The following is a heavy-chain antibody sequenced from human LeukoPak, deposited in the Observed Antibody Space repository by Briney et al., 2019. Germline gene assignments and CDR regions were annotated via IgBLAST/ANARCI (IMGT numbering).Heavy chain of an antibody. CDR1: GYTFTDYY. J-gene: IGHJ3*02. Sequence: ASVKVSCKVSGYTFTDYYMHWVQQAPGKGLEWMGLVDPEDGETIYAEKFQGRVTITADTSTDTAYMELNSLRSEDTAVYYCATRDSSVTGGAFDIWGQGTMVTVSS. V-gene: IGHV1-69-2*01. D-gene: IGHD3-22*01. CDR3: ATRDSSVTGGAFDI. CDR2: VDPEDGET.